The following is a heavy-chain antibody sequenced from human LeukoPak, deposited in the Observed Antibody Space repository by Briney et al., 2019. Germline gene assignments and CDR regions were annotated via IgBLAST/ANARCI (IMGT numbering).Heavy chain of an antibody. V-gene: IGHV3-23*01. CDR1: GFTFSSYA. CDR2: ISGSGGST. CDR3: AKDQLLWFGETNPYYFDY. Sequence: PGGSLRLSCAASGFTFSSYAMSWVRQAPGKGLEWVSAISGSGGSTYYADSVKGRFTIPRDNSKNTLYLQMNSLRAEDTAVYYCAKDQLLWFGETNPYYFDYWGQGTLVTVSS. J-gene: IGHJ4*02. D-gene: IGHD3-10*01.